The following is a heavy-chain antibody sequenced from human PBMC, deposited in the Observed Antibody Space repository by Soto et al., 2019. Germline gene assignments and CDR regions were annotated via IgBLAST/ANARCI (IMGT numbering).Heavy chain of an antibody. D-gene: IGHD2-15*01. CDR2: IYSGGKI. CDR3: ARDSGLIRENYGMDV. CDR1: GFTVRAKY. Sequence: SLRLSCAASGFTVRAKYMTWVRQAPGRGLEWVSVIYSGGKIYYPDSVKGRFTTSRDSSQNTMFLQMNNLRVEDTAVYYCARDSGLIRENYGMDVWGQGTTVTVSS. V-gene: IGHV3-53*01. J-gene: IGHJ6*02.